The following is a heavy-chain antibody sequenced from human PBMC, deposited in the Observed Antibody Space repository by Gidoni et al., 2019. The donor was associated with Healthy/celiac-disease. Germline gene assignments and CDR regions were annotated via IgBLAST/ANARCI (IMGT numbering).Heavy chain of an antibody. CDR1: GGSISSYY. CDR3: ARDQGYCGGDCRGGWFDP. J-gene: IGHJ5*02. D-gene: IGHD2-21*02. V-gene: IGHV4-59*01. CDR2: IYYSGST. Sequence: QVQLQESGPGLVKPSETLSLTCTVSGGSISSYYWSWIRQPPGKGLEWIGYIYYSGSTNYNPSLKSRVTISVDTSKNQFSLKLSSVTAADTAVYYCARDQGYCGGDCRGGWFDPWGQGTLVTVSS.